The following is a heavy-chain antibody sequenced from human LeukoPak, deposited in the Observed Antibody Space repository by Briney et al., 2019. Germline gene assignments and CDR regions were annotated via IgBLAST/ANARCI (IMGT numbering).Heavy chain of an antibody. CDR3: AKDRGCSSTSCSYYFDY. D-gene: IGHD2-2*01. CDR2: ISYDGSNK. J-gene: IGHJ4*02. Sequence: GGSLRLSCAASGFTFDDYGMSWVRQVPGKGLEWVTAISYDGSNKYYADSVKGRFTISRDNSKNTLYVQMNSLRAEDTAVYYCAKDRGCSSTSCSYYFDYWGQGTLVTVSS. V-gene: IGHV3-30*18. CDR1: GFTFDDYG.